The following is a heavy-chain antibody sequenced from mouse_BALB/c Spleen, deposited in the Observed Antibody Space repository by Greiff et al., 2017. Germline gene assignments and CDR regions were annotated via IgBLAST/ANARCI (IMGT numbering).Heavy chain of an antibody. J-gene: IGHJ2*01. D-gene: IGHD2-10*02. CDR2: INPYYGST. Sequence: EVQLQQTGPELVKPGASVKISCKASGYSFTDYIMLWVKQSHGKSLEWIGNINPYYGSTSYNLKFKGKATLTVDKSSSTAYMQLNSLTSEDSAVYYCARSQYGNYTPFDYWGQGTTLTVSS. CDR1: GYSFTDYI. V-gene: IGHV1-39*01. CDR3: ARSQYGNYTPFDY.